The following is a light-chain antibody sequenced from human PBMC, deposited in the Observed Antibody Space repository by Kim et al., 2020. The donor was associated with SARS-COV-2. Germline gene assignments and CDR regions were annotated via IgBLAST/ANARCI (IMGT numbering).Light chain of an antibody. CDR2: GAS. Sequence: APGERPTLSCRASQSLSSNYLAWYQQKPGQAPRLLIYGASSRATGIPDRFSGSGSGTDFTLTITRLEPEDFAVYYCQQYSSSPATFGQGTKVDIK. J-gene: IGKJ1*01. CDR3: QQYSSSPAT. CDR1: QSLSSNY. V-gene: IGKV3-20*01.